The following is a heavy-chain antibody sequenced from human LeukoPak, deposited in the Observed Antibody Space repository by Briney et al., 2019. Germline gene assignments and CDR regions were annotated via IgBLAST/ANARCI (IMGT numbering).Heavy chain of an antibody. CDR1: GFTVSSNY. D-gene: IGHD6-13*01. J-gene: IGHJ4*02. Sequence: GGSLKLSCAASGFTVSSNYMSWVRQAPGKGLEWVSVVYTGGSTYSADSVKGRFTISRDNSKNTLYLQMNSLRAEDTAVYYCARGLAAAGLYFDYWGQGTLVTVSS. V-gene: IGHV3-53*01. CDR3: ARGLAAAGLYFDY. CDR2: VYTGGST.